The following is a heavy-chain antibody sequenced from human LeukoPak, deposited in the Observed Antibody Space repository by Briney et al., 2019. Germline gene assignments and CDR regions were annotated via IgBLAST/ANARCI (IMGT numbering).Heavy chain of an antibody. D-gene: IGHD4-11*01. J-gene: IGHJ6*02. CDR2: IYTSGST. Sequence: SETLSLTCAVYGGSFSGYYWSWIRQPAGKGLEWIGRIYTSGSTNYNPSLKSRVTMSVDTSKNQFSLKLSSVTAADTAVYYCARDSAVTNNYYYYGMDVWGQGTTVTVSS. CDR1: GGSFSGYY. CDR3: ARDSAVTNNYYYYGMDV. V-gene: IGHV4-4*07.